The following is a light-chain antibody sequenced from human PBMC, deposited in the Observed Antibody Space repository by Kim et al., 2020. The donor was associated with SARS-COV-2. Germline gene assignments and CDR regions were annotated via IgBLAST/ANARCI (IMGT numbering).Light chain of an antibody. CDR3: QHYNTWPPET. CDR2: GVS. Sequence: EVVMMQSPATLSVSPGERATLSCRASQSVGSKLAWYQQKPGQAPRLLIYGVSTRATGIPVRFSGSGSGTEFTLTISSLQSEDFAVYYCQHYNTWPPETFGLGTKLEIK. V-gene: IGKV3-15*01. J-gene: IGKJ2*01. CDR1: QSVGSK.